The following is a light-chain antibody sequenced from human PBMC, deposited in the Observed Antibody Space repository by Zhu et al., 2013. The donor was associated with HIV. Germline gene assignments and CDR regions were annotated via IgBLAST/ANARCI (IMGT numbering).Light chain of an antibody. CDR1: QSVSSN. CDR2: GAS. Sequence: EIVMTQSPATLSVSPGERATLSCRASQSVSSNVAWYQQKPGQAPRLLIYGASTRATGIPARFSGSGSGTEFTLTISSLQSEDFAVYYCQQYNDGYTFGQGTKLEIK. CDR3: QQYNDGYT. J-gene: IGKJ2*01. V-gene: IGKV3-15*01.